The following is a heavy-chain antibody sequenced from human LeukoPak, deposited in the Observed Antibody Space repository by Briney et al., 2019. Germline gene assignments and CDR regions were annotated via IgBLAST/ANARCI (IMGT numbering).Heavy chain of an antibody. CDR1: GGSISSYY. CDR3: ARVFSSEYYYYYMDV. CDR2: IYYSGST. Sequence: ASETLSLTCTVSGGSISSYYWSWIRQPPGKGLEWIGYIYYSGSTNYNPSLKSRVTISVDTSKNQFSLKLSSVTAADTAVYYCARVFSSEYYYYYMDVWGKGTTVTVSS. D-gene: IGHD6-6*01. J-gene: IGHJ6*03. V-gene: IGHV4-59*01.